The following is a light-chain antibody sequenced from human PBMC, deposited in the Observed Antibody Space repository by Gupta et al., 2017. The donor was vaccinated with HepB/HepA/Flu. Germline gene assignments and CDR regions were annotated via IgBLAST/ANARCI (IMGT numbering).Light chain of an antibody. V-gene: IGKV2-28*01. CDR2: LGS. Sequence: DIVMTQSPLSLPVTPGEPASLSCRSSRSLLHSNGYNYLDWYLQKPGQSPQLLIYLGSNRASGVPDRFSGSGSGRDFTLKISRVEAEDVGVYYCMQALQTPWTFGQGTKVEIK. CDR1: RSLLHSNGYNY. J-gene: IGKJ1*01. CDR3: MQALQTPWT.